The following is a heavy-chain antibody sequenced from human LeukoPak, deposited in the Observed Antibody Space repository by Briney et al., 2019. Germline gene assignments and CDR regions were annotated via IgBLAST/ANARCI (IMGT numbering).Heavy chain of an antibody. D-gene: IGHD3-16*01. CDR2: IKQDGSEK. CDR1: GITLSSYW. CDR3: ARAPRGKTADAFDI. V-gene: IGHV3-7*01. Sequence: PGGSLRLSCVVSGITLSSYWMSWVRQAPGKGLEWVANIKQDGSEKYYVDSVRGRFTISRDNAKNSLYLQMNSLRAEDTAVYYCARAPRGKTADAFDIWGQGTMVTVSS. J-gene: IGHJ3*02.